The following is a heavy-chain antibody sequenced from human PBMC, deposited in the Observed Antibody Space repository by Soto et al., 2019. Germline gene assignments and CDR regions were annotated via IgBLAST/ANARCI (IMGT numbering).Heavy chain of an antibody. CDR2: IRSTANSYAT. J-gene: IGHJ6*04. CDR1: GFTFSGSA. CDR3: IPVSGFWDWSSLSV. Sequence: EVQLVESGGGLVQPGGSLKLSCAASGFTFSGSAMHWVRQASGKGLEWVGRIRSTANSYATAYAASVEGRFTISRDDSKNTAYLQMNSLKTEDTAVYYCIPVSGFWDWSSLSVWGEGTTVTVSS. D-gene: IGHD3-3*01. V-gene: IGHV3-73*01.